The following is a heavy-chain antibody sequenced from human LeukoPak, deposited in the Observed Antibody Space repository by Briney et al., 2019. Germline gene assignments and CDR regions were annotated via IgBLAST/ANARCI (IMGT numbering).Heavy chain of an antibody. V-gene: IGHV4-4*07. CDR2: IYTSGST. CDR3: ATGKTTINDAFDI. D-gene: IGHD5-24*01. Sequence: SETLSLTCTVSGGSISSCYWSWIRQPAGKRLEWIGRIYTSGSTNYNPSLKSRVTMSVDTSKNQFSLKLSSVTAADTAVYYCATGKTTINDAFDIWGQGTMVTVSS. J-gene: IGHJ3*02. CDR1: GGSISSCY.